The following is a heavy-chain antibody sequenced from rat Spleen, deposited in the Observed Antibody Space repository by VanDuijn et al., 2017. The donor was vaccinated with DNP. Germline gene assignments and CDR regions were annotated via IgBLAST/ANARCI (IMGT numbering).Heavy chain of an antibody. CDR3: ARDRGSYMYDYVMDA. V-gene: IGHV2-45*01. CDR1: GFSLTSNG. J-gene: IGHJ4*01. Sequence: VQLKESGPGLVQPSQTLSLTCTVSGFSLTSNGVSWVRQPPGKGLEWMGVMWSGGSTDYNSALKSRLSISRDTSKNQVFLKMNSLQSEDTTTYYCARDRGSYMYDYVMDAWGQGASVTVSS. CDR2: MWSGGST. D-gene: IGHD1-2*01.